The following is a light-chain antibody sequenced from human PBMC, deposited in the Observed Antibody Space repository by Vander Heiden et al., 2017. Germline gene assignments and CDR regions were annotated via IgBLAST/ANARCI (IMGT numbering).Light chain of an antibody. CDR1: QTISNW. CDR2: EAS. V-gene: IGKV1-5*03. J-gene: IGKJ1*01. CDR3: QQYNRAWT. Sequence: DIQMTQSPSILSASVGDRVTITRRASQTISNWLAWYQVKPGKAPKLLIREASSLERGVPLRFSGGGSGTDFTLTISSLQPDDFATYYCQQYNRAWTFGQGTKMEI.